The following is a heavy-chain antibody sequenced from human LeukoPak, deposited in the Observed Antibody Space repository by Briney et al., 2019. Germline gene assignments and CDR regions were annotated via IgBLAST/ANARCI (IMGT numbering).Heavy chain of an antibody. CDR3: ARPMYYYDSSGSLAV. J-gene: IGHJ6*02. V-gene: IGHV3-30*04. D-gene: IGHD3-22*01. CDR2: IPSNGKNK. CDR1: GFTFSSYG. Sequence: SGGSLRLSCAASGFTFSSYGIHWVRQAPGKWLEWVALIPSNGKNKDYADSVKGRFTISRDNSKNTLYLQMNSLRAEDTAVYYCARPMYYYDSSGSLAVWGQGTTVTVTS.